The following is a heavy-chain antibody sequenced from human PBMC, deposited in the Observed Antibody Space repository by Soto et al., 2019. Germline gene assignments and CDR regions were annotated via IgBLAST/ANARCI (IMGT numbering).Heavy chain of an antibody. CDR1: VGSIISGGYS. CDR3: ARVPDR. Sequence: PSETLSLTCAVAVGSIISGGYSWSWIRQPPGQGLEWIGYIYHSGSTYYNPSLKSRLTISVDRSKNQFSLKLSSVTAADTAVYYCARVPDRWGQGTLVTVSS. CDR2: IYHSGST. D-gene: IGHD2-2*01. V-gene: IGHV4-30-2*01. J-gene: IGHJ5*02.